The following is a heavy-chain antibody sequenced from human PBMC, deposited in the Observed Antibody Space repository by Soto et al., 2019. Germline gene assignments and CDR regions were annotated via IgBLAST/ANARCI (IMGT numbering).Heavy chain of an antibody. J-gene: IGHJ3*02. CDR2: IYPGDSDT. Sequence: GESLKISGKGSGYIFTDHCIGWVRQMPGKGLEWMGIIYPGDSDTRYSPSFQGQVTISADKSISTAYLQWSSLKASDTAMYYCARNGAFDIWGQGTMVTVSS. D-gene: IGHD2-8*01. V-gene: IGHV5-51*01. CDR3: ARNGAFDI. CDR1: GYIFTDHC.